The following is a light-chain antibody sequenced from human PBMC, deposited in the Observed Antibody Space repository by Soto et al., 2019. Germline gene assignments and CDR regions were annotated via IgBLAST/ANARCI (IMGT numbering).Light chain of an antibody. CDR2: AAS. Sequence: DIQMTQPPSAMSASVGDRVTITCRASQGISNSLAWFQQKPGKVPKRLIYAASSLQSGVPSRFSVSGSGTEFTLTISSLQPDDSATYYCQQYNSYDDIAFGRGTKVEIK. CDR3: QQYNSYDDIA. V-gene: IGKV1-17*03. J-gene: IGKJ4*01. CDR1: QGISNS.